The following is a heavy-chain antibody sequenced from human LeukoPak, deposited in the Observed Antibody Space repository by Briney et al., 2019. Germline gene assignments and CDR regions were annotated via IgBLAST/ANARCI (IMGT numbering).Heavy chain of an antibody. J-gene: IGHJ4*02. CDR1: GGSISSSSYY. Sequence: PSETLSLTCTVSGGSISSSSYYWGWIRQPPGKGLEWIGNIYYSGSTYYNPSLKSRVTISVDTSNNQFSLKLSSVTAADTAVYYCARERYYYDSSGYYHYFDYWGQGTLVTVSS. V-gene: IGHV4-39*07. CDR2: IYYSGST. D-gene: IGHD3-22*01. CDR3: ARERYYYDSSGYYHYFDY.